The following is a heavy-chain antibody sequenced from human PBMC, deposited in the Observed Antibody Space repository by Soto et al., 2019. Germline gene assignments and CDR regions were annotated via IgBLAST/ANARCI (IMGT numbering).Heavy chain of an antibody. J-gene: IGHJ6*02. CDR1: GFTFSSYG. V-gene: IGHV3-33*01. CDR2: IWYDGSNK. CDR3: ARAHLYDYCGMDV. D-gene: IGHD3-16*01. Sequence: QVQLVESGGGVVQPGRSLRLSCAASGFTFSSYGMHWVRQAPGKGLEWVAVIWYDGSNKYYADSVKGRFTISRDNSKNTLYLQMNSLRAEDTAVYYCARAHLYDYCGMDVWGQGTTVTVSS.